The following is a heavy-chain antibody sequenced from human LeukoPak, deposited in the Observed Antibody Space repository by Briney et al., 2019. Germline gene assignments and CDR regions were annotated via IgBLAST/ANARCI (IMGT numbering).Heavy chain of an antibody. V-gene: IGHV3-7*01. CDR3: ARPPRRGYSGYDYGLDY. CDR1: GSTFSSYS. D-gene: IGHD5-12*01. CDR2: IKQDGSEK. J-gene: IGHJ4*02. Sequence: SGGSLRLSCAASGSTFSSYSMNWVRQAPGKGLEWVANIKQDGSEKYYVDSVKGRFTISRDNAKNSLYLQMNSLRAEDTAVYYCARPPRRGYSGYDYGLDYWGQGTLVTVSS.